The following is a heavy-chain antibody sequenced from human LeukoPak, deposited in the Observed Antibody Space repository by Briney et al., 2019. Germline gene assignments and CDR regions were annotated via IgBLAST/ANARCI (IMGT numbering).Heavy chain of an antibody. CDR2: IWYDGSNK. Sequence: GSLRLSCAAAGFTFRSYCIHWGRQAPGKGLEGVALIWYDGSNKYYADSVKGRLTISRDNSKNTLYLQMNSLRAEDTAVYYCAREGPRGNSQFDYWGQGTLVTVSS. CDR3: AREGPRGNSQFDY. J-gene: IGHJ4*02. CDR1: GFTFRSYC. D-gene: IGHD2/OR15-2a*01. V-gene: IGHV3-33*01.